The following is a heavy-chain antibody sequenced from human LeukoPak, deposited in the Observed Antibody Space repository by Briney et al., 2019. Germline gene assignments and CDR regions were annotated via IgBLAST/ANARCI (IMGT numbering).Heavy chain of an antibody. CDR2: IDWDDDK. Sequence: SGPALVKPTQTLTLTCTSSGFSLSTSGMCVSWIRQPPGKALEWLARIDWDDDKYYSASLKTRLTISKDTSKDQVVLTMTNMDPVDTATYYCARIHRSDSSGWYYFDYWGQGTLVTVSS. V-gene: IGHV2-70*11. J-gene: IGHJ4*02. CDR1: GFSLSTSGMC. CDR3: ARIHRSDSSGWYYFDY. D-gene: IGHD6-19*01.